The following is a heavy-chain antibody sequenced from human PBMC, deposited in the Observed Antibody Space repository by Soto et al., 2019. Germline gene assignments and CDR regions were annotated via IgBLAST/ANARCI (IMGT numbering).Heavy chain of an antibody. V-gene: IGHV3-48*02. CDR2: ISSSSSTI. CDR3: ARVSDFWSGYPTYGMNV. CDR1: GFTFSSYS. J-gene: IGHJ6*02. Sequence: SGGSLRLSCAASGFTFSSYSMNWVRQAPGKGLEWVSYISSSSSTIYYADSVKGRFTISRDNAKNSLYLQMNSLRDEDTAVYYCARVSDFWSGYPTYGMNVWGQGTTVTVS. D-gene: IGHD3-3*01.